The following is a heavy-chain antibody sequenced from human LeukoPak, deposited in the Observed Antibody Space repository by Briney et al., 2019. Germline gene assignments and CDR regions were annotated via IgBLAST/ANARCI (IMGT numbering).Heavy chain of an antibody. CDR2: INPNSGGT. CDR1: GYTFTGYY. D-gene: IGHD2-15*01. V-gene: IGHV1-2*02. Sequence: ASVTVSCKASGYTFTGYYMHWVRQAPGQGLEWMGWINPNSGGTNYAQKFQGRVTMTRDTSISTAYMELSRLRSDDTAVYYCARVQMGYCSGGSCSYWFDPWGQGTLVTVSS. J-gene: IGHJ5*02. CDR3: ARVQMGYCSGGSCSYWFDP.